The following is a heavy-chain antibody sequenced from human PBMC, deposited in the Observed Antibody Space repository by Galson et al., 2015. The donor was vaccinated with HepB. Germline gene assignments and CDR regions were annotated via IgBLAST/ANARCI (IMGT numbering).Heavy chain of an antibody. V-gene: IGHV3-48*04. D-gene: IGHD2-2*02. Sequence: SLRLSCAASGFTFSSYSMNWVRQAPGKGLEWVSYISSSSSSIYYADSVKGRFTISRDNAKNSLYLQMNSLRAEDTAVYYCAVNRYIDLDDWGQGTLVTVSS. CDR3: AVNRYIDLDD. J-gene: IGHJ4*02. CDR1: GFTFSSYS. CDR2: ISSSSSSI.